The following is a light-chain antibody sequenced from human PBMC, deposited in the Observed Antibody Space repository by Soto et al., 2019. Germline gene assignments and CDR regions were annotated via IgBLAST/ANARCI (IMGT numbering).Light chain of an antibody. CDR2: DVS. J-gene: IGLJ2*01. V-gene: IGLV2-14*03. CDR1: SSDVGGYNS. CDR3: SSYTSSATLI. Sequence: QSVLTQPASVSGSPGQSMTISCTGTSSDVGGYNSVSWYQHHPGKAPKLMIYDVSNRPSRISNRFSGSKSGNTASLTISGLQAEDEADYYCSSYTSSATLIFGGGTKLTVL.